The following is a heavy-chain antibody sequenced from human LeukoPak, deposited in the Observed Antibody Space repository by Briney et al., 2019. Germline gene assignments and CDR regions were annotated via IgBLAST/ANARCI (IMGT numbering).Heavy chain of an antibody. CDR2: INPNSGGT. J-gene: IGHJ5*02. Sequence: ASVKVPCKASGYTFTGYYMHWVRQAPGQGLEWMGWINPNSGGTDYAQKFQGRVTMTRDTSISTAYMELSRLRSDDTAVYYCARLTGTTGKWFDPWGQGTLVTVSS. D-gene: IGHD1-20*01. CDR3: ARLTGTTGKWFDP. V-gene: IGHV1-2*02. CDR1: GYTFTGYY.